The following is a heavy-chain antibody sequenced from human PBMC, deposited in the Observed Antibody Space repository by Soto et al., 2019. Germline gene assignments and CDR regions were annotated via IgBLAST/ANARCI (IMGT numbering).Heavy chain of an antibody. CDR2: ISGSGGST. Sequence: EVQLLESGGGLVQPGGSLRLSCAASGFTFSSYAMSWVRQAPGKGLEWVSAISGSGGSTYYADSVKGRFTISRDNSKNPLYLQMNSLRAEDTAVYYCAKMRGDSRGGYYFDYWGQGTLVTVSS. J-gene: IGHJ4*02. V-gene: IGHV3-23*01. CDR1: GFTFSSYA. D-gene: IGHD3-22*01. CDR3: AKMRGDSRGGYYFDY.